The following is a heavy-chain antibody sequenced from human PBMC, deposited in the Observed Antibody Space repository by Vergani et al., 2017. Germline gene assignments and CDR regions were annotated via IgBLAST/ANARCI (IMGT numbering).Heavy chain of an antibody. Sequence: EVQLVESGGGIVKPGGSLRLPCVASGFSFGNAWWNWVRGTPGRGLDWVGRIKSKFDRGPTDYAAAVKGRFTISKDDSKNTLFLQMNGLKPEDIGVYYCTTDPRYCGDGSCYWLRDHHYYGMDVWGQGTTVTVSS. CDR3: TTDPRYCGDGSCYWLRDHHYYGMDV. D-gene: IGHD2-21*01. V-gene: IGHV3-15*07. CDR2: IKSKFDRGPT. J-gene: IGHJ6*02. CDR1: GFSFGNAW.